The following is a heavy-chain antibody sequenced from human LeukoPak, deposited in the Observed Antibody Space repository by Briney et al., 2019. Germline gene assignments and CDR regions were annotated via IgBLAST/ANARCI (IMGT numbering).Heavy chain of an antibody. CDR2: INHSGST. J-gene: IGHJ4*02. Sequence: KPSETLSLTCAVYGGSFSGYYWSWIRQPPGKGLEWIGEINHSGSTNYNPSLKSRVTLSVDTSKNQFSLKLSSVTAADTAVYYCASDLDYGGNSADYWGQGTLVTVSS. CDR1: GGSFSGYY. D-gene: IGHD4-23*01. V-gene: IGHV4-34*01. CDR3: ASDLDYGGNSADY.